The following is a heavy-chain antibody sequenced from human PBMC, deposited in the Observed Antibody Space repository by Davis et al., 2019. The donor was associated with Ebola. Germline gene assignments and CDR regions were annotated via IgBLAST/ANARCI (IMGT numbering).Heavy chain of an antibody. Sequence: ASVKVSCKASGYTFIDYYMLWVRQATGQGLEWMGWMNPDSGNTGYAQNFQGRVTMTRNTSASTAYMELNSLRSEDTAVYYCARGRPHGDYGDWGQGTLVTVSS. V-gene: IGHV1-8*02. D-gene: IGHD4-17*01. CDR3: ARGRPHGDYGD. CDR1: GYTFIDYY. J-gene: IGHJ4*02. CDR2: MNPDSGNT.